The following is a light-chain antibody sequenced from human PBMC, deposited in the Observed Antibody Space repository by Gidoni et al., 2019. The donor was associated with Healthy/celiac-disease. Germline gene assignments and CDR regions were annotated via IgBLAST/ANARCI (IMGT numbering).Light chain of an antibody. CDR2: AAS. Sequence: DIPMTPSPSSLSASVGDRVTITCRASQSISSYLNWYQQKPGNAPTLLIYAASSLQSGVPARVSGSGCGRDFTLTVSSLQPEDWSTYYSQQSYSTLGTFGQGTKVEIK. CDR1: QSISSY. CDR3: QQSYSTLGT. J-gene: IGKJ1*01. V-gene: IGKV1-39*01.